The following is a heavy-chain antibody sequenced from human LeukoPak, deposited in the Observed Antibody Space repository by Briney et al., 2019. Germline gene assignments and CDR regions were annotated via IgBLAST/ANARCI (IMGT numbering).Heavy chain of an antibody. CDR3: ARGVYSSAWSPLDY. Sequence: ASVKVSCKASGYTFTSHGISWVRQAPGQGLEWMGWISTYNGNTHSAQKLQGRITMTTDTSTSTAYMELRSLTSDDTAMYYCARGVYSSAWSPLDYWGQGTLVTVSS. CDR1: GYTFTSHG. V-gene: IGHV1-18*01. CDR2: ISTYNGNT. J-gene: IGHJ4*02. D-gene: IGHD6-19*01.